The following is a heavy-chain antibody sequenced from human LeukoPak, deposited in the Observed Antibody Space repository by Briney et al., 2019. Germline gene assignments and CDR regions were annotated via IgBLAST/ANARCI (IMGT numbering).Heavy chain of an antibody. J-gene: IGHJ6*02. CDR3: ARDCECSSSRGGYYGMDV. CDR1: GDSISSTSYY. D-gene: IGHD6-6*01. V-gene: IGHV4-39*02. CDR2: IYYSGST. Sequence: SGTLSLTCTVSGDSISSTSYYWGWIRQPPGKGLEWIGSIYYSGSTYYNPSLKSRVTISVDTSKNQFSLKLNSVTAADTAVYYCARDCECSSSRGGYYGMDVWGQGTTVTVSS.